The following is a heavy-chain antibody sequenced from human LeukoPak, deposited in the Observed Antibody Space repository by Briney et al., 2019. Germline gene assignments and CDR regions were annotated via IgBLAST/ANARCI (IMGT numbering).Heavy chain of an antibody. Sequence: SQTLSLTCAISGDSVSSNSAAWNWIRQSPSRGLEWLGRTYYRSKWYNDYAVSLQSRIIINPDTSKNQFSLQLNSVTPEDTAVYYCARGHGSTTGPFDPWGQGTLVTVSS. CDR3: ARGHGSTTGPFDP. D-gene: IGHD4-11*01. CDR2: TYYRSKWYN. CDR1: GDSVSSNSAA. V-gene: IGHV6-1*01. J-gene: IGHJ5*02.